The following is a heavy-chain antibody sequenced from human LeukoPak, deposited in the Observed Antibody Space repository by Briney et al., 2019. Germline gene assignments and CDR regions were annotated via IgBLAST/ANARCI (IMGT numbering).Heavy chain of an antibody. Sequence: SETLSLTCAVYGGSFSGYYWSWIRQPPGKGLEWIGEINHSGSTNYNPSLKSRVTISVDTSKNQFSLKLSSVSAADTAVYYCAIHIVVVPAAKKKNWFDPWGQGTLVTVSS. CDR3: AIHIVVVPAAKKKNWFDP. D-gene: IGHD2-2*01. CDR1: GGSFSGYY. V-gene: IGHV4-34*01. CDR2: INHSGST. J-gene: IGHJ5*02.